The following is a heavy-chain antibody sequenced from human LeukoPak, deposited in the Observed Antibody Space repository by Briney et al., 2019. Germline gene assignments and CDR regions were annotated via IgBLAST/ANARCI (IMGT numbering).Heavy chain of an antibody. Sequence: GESLKISCKGSGYSFTSYWIGWVRQMPGKGLEWMGIIYPGDSDTRYSPSFQGQVPISADKSISTAYLQWSSLKASDTAMYYCARHFSSSAVRGYYYYYMDVWGKGTTVTVSS. D-gene: IGHD6-13*01. CDR2: IYPGDSDT. J-gene: IGHJ6*03. CDR1: GYSFTSYW. CDR3: ARHFSSSAVRGYYYYYMDV. V-gene: IGHV5-51*01.